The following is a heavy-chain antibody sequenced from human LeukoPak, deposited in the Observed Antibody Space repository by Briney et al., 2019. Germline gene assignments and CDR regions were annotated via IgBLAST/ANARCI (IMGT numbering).Heavy chain of an antibody. J-gene: IGHJ6*02. CDR1: GYTFTSYD. Sequence: ASVKVSCKASGYTFTSYDINWVRQATGQGLEWMGWMNPNSGNTGYAQEFQGRVTMTRNTSISTAYMELSSLRSEDTAVYYCARGPVVTTRYYYYGMDVWGQGTTVTVSS. CDR3: ARGPVVTTRYYYYGMDV. CDR2: MNPNSGNT. V-gene: IGHV1-8*01. D-gene: IGHD4-23*01.